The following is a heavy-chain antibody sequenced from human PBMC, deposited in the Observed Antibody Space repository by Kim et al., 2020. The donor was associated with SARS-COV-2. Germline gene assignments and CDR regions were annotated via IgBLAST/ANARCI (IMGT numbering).Heavy chain of an antibody. D-gene: IGHD6-13*01. CDR2: IKSKTDGGTT. Sequence: GGSLRLSCAASGFTFSNAWMSWVRQAPGKGLEWVGRIKSKTDGGTTDYAAPVKGRFTISRDDSKNTLYLQMNSLKTEDTAVYYCTTLGGDSSSWYDWDYWGQGTLVTVSS. J-gene: IGHJ4*02. CDR3: TTLGGDSSSWYDWDY. V-gene: IGHV3-15*01. CDR1: GFTFSNAW.